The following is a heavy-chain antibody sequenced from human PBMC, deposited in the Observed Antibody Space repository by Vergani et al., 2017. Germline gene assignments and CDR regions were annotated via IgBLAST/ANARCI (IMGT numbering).Heavy chain of an antibody. CDR1: GFTFSSYW. CDR2: IKQDGSEK. D-gene: IGHD4-17*01. CDR3: ARVFNRGDYVVGY. Sequence: EVQLVESGGGLVQPGGSLRLSCAASGFTFSSYWMSWVRQAPGKGLEWVANIKQDGSEKYYVDSVKGRFTISRDNAKNSLYLQMNSLRAEDTAVYYCARVFNRGDYVVGYWGQGTLVTVSS. V-gene: IGHV3-7*03. J-gene: IGHJ4*02.